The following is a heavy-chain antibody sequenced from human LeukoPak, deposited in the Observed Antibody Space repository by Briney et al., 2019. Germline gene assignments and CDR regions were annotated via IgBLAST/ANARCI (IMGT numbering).Heavy chain of an antibody. Sequence: GGSLRLSCAASGFTFSNYAIHWVRQAPGKGLEWVAVVSYDGTNRYYADSVKGRFTISRDNSKNTLYLQMNSLRAEDTAVYYCARVRKPLITSSFFDYWGQGTLVTVSS. CDR3: ARVRKPLITSSFFDY. V-gene: IGHV3-30-3*01. D-gene: IGHD3-16*01. CDR2: VSYDGTNR. J-gene: IGHJ4*02. CDR1: GFTFSNYA.